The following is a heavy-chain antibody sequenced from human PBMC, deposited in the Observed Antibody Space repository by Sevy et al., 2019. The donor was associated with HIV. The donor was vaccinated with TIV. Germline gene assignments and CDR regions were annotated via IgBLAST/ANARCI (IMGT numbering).Heavy chain of an antibody. V-gene: IGHV3-74*01. CDR1: GYTFSNYW. CDR2: VNSDGST. J-gene: IGHJ4*02. D-gene: IGHD6-13*01. CDR3: VAANSWEDY. Sequence: GALRLSCEGSGYTFSNYWMHWVRQAPGKGLEWVSRVNSDGSTAYADSVKGRFTISRDNAENTMSLQMNSLRAEDTALYYCVAANSWEDYWGQGTLVTVSS.